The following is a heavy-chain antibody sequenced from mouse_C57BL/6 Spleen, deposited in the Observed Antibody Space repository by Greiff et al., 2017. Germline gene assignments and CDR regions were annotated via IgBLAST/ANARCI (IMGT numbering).Heavy chain of an antibody. J-gene: IGHJ4*01. V-gene: IGHV1-15*01. Sequence: QVQLQQSGAELVRPGASVTLSCKASGYTFTDYEMHWVKQTPVHGLEWIGAIDPETGGTAYNQKFKGKAILTADKSSSTAYMELRSLTSEDSAVYYCTKDRSGYDCGMDDWGQGTSVTVSS. CDR2: IDPETGGT. CDR1: GYTFTDYE. D-gene: IGHD3-2*02. CDR3: TKDRSGYDCGMDD.